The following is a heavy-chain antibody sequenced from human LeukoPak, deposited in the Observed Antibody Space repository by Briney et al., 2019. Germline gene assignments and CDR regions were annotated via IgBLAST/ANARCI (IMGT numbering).Heavy chain of an antibody. CDR2: IKQDGSEK. Sequence: GGSLRLSCAASGFTFTTYWMHWVRQDPGKGLEWVANIKQDGSEKYYVDSAKGRFTISRDNGKNSVYLQMNSLRAEDTAVYYCARDGGHGGDLDYWGQGTLVTVSS. D-gene: IGHD2-21*02. CDR1: GFTFTTYW. CDR3: ARDGGHGGDLDY. V-gene: IGHV3-7*01. J-gene: IGHJ4*02.